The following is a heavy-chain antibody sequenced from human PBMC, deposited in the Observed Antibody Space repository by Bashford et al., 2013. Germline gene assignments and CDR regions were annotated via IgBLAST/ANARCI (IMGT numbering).Heavy chain of an antibody. CDR3: ARAQTVTMVQGVTYYYGMDV. D-gene: IGHD3-10*01. Sequence: LLYSSETLSLTCAVYGGSFSGYYWSWIRQPPGRGWSGLGEINHSGSTNYNPSLKSRVTISVDTSKNQFSLKLSSVTAADTAVYYCARAQTVTMVQGVTYYYGMDVWGQGTTVTVSS. CDR2: INHSGST. J-gene: IGHJ6*02. CDR1: GGSFSGYY. V-gene: IGHV4-34*01.